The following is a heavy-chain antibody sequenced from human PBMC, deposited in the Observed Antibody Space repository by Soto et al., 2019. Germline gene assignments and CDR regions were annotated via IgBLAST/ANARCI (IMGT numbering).Heavy chain of an antibody. Sequence: QVQVRESGPGLVKPAETLSLTCTVSGAPITINYWSWIRQAPGKGLEWIGYIYYSGSTTYNPSLKSRVTMSADTSKDQFSLTLNSVTAADTAVYYCARDAGGRYDHWGPGILVTVSS. J-gene: IGHJ4*01. D-gene: IGHD2-15*01. CDR2: IYYSGST. CDR3: ARDAGGRYDH. V-gene: IGHV4-59*01. CDR1: GAPITINY.